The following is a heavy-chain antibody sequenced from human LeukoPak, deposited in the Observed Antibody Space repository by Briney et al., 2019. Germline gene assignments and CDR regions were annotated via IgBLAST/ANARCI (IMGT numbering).Heavy chain of an antibody. CDR3: ARVDSSGWYEPIDY. CDR2: ISAYNGNT. V-gene: IGHV1-18*01. J-gene: IGHJ4*02. D-gene: IGHD6-19*01. CDR1: GYTFTSYG. Sequence: GASVKVSCKASGYTFTSYGISWVRQAPGQGLEWMGWISAYNGNTNYAQKLQGRVTMTTDTSTSTAYMKLRSLRSDDTAVYYCARVDSSGWYEPIDYWGQGTLVTVSS.